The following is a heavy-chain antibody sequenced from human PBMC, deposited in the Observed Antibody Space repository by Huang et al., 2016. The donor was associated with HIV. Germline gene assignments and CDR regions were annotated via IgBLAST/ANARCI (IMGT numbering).Heavy chain of an antibody. V-gene: IGHV4-34*01. J-gene: IGHJ3*02. CDR3: ARGPDYYDSSGREAFDI. CDR1: GGSFSGYY. Sequence: QVQLQQWGAGLLKPSETLSLTCAVYGGSFSGYYWGWIRQPPGKGLEWIGDINHSGSTNNHPSRKSRVTISVDTSKTQFSLKLNAVTAADTAVYYCARGPDYYDSSGREAFDIWGQGTMVTVSS. CDR2: INHSGST. D-gene: IGHD3-22*01.